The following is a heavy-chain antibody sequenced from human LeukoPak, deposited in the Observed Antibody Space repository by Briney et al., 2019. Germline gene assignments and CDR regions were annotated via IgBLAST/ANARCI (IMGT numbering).Heavy chain of an antibody. CDR1: GFTFSSYS. D-gene: IGHD3-3*01. J-gene: IGHJ5*02. V-gene: IGHV3-21*01. Sequence: GGSLRLSCAASGFTFSSYSMNWVRQAPGKGLEWVSSISSGTSHIYYADSVRGRFTISRDNAENSLYLQMNSLRAEDTAVYYCARGLFLEWLSNWFDPWGQGTLVTVSS. CDR2: ISSGTSHI. CDR3: ARGLFLEWLSNWFDP.